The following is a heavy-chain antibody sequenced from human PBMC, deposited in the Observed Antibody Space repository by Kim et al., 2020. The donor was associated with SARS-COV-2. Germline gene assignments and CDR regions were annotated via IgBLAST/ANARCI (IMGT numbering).Heavy chain of an antibody. CDR2: INHSGST. CDR1: GGSFSGYY. J-gene: IGHJ4*02. Sequence: SETLSLTCAVYGGSFSGYYWSWIRQPPGKGLEWIGEINHSGSTNYNPSLKSRVTISVDTSKNQFSLKLSSVTAADTAVYYCARKGYSSSSFGLGYYFDYWGQGTLVTVSS. V-gene: IGHV4-34*01. CDR3: ARKGYSSSSFGLGYYFDY. D-gene: IGHD6-6*01.